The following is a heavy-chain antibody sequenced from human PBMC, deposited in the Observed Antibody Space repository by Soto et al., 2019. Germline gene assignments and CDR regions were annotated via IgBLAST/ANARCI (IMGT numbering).Heavy chain of an antibody. CDR1: GFTFSDYY. CDR2: ISPGSRYP. Sequence: QVQLVESGGGLVTPGGSLRLSCASSGFTFSDYYMSWIPQAPGKGLEWLSYISPGSRYPAYADSVKGRFTISRDNARRSLSLQMNSLTVDDTAIYYCVRGGGGGLFDPWGQGSMVTVSS. D-gene: IGHD2-15*01. V-gene: IGHV3-11*06. CDR3: VRGGGGGLFDP. J-gene: IGHJ5*02.